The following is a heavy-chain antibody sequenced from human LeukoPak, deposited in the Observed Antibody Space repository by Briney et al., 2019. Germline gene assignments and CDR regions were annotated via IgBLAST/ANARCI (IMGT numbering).Heavy chain of an antibody. CDR2: ISYDGSNK. J-gene: IGHJ4*02. CDR3: ARVMGRYCSSTSCYVDY. V-gene: IGHV3-30*19. Sequence: GGSLRLSCAASGFTFSTYGMHWVRQAPGKGLEWVAVISYDGSNKYYADSVKGRFTISRDNSKNTLYLQMNSLRAEDTAVYYCARVMGRYCSSTSCYVDYWGQGTLVTVSS. CDR1: GFTFSTYG. D-gene: IGHD2-2*01.